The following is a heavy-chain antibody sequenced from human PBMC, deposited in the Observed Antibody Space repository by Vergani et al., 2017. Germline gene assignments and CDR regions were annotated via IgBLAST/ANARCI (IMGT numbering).Heavy chain of an antibody. CDR1: GDSVISTDYH. CDR2: MDYSGST. Sequence: QVQLQESGPGLVKPSETLSLTCTVSGDSVISTDYHWGWIRQPPGKGLEWIGSMDYSGSTSYNPSLESRISISFDTPKNQFSLRLTSVTAADTAVYYCASKRGACRAAYCHSYDFWGPGTLVGVSS. D-gene: IGHD2-15*01. V-gene: IGHV4-39*01. CDR3: ASKRGACRAAYCHSYDF. J-gene: IGHJ4*02.